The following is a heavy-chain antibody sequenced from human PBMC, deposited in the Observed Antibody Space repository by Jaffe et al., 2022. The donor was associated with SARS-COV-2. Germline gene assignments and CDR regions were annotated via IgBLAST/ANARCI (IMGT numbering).Heavy chain of an antibody. CDR3: AREGRDLDS. CDR1: GFIFSNFW. J-gene: IGHJ4*02. V-gene: IGHV3-7*01. CDR2: IKQDGSEK. Sequence: EVQLVESGGGLVQPGGSLRLSCATSGFIFSNFWMTWVRQAPGRGLEWVANIKQDGSEKSYVDSVMGRFTISRDNAKNSLYLQMDSLRVEDTALYFCAREGRDLDSWGQGTLVNVSS.